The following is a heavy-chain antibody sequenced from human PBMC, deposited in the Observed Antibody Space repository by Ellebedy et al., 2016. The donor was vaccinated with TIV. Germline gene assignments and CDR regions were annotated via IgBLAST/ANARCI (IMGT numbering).Heavy chain of an antibody. CDR2: IGTAGDT. Sequence: PGESLKISCAASGFTFSIYDMHWVRQPTGKGLEWVSAIGTAGDTYYPGSVKGQFTISRENAKNSLYLQMNSLRAGDTAVYFCARGALSAFDIWGQGTMVTVSS. D-gene: IGHD1-26*01. CDR1: GFTFSIYD. V-gene: IGHV3-13*01. J-gene: IGHJ3*02. CDR3: ARGALSAFDI.